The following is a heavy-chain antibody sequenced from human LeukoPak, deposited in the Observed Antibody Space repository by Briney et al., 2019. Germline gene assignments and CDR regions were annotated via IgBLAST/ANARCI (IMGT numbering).Heavy chain of an antibody. CDR2: IWYDGSKE. CDR1: GFTFSSHG. J-gene: IGHJ4*02. V-gene: IGHV3-33*01. CDR3: ARVWGMGYTADY. D-gene: IGHD3-16*01. Sequence: GGSLRLSCAASGFTFSSHGMHWVRQAPGKGLEWVAVIWYDGSKEYYGDSVKGRFTISRDDSRNTLYLQMESLRVEDTAVYYCARVWGMGYTADYWGQGTLVTVSS.